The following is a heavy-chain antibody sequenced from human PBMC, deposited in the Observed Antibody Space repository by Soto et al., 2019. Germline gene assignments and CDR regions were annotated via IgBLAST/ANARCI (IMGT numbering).Heavy chain of an antibody. CDR3: ARGYNWNYYYYGMDV. CDR1: GFTFSSYW. J-gene: IGHJ6*02. CDR2: IKQDGSEK. Sequence: GGSLRLSCAASGFTFSSYWMSWVRQAPGKGLEWVANIKQDGSEKYYVDSVKGRFTISRDNAKNSLYLQMNSLRAEDTAVYYCARGYNWNYYYYGMDVWGQGTTVTVSS. D-gene: IGHD1-20*01. V-gene: IGHV3-7*01.